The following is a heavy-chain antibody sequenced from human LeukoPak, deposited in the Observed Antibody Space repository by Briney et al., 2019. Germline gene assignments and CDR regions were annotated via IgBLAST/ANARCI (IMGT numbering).Heavy chain of an antibody. Sequence: TGGSLRLSCAASGLTFHNHAMHWVRQAPGKGVEYVASPNTDGKYIYYVESVKGKFTISRDNSKHTLNLQMDSLRPEGMPVYYCASGGTYSSFSLNSWGQGTLVSVS. CDR3: ASGGTYSSFSLNS. J-gene: IGHJ4*02. D-gene: IGHD3-22*01. CDR2: PNTDGKYI. V-gene: IGHV3-64*02. CDR1: GLTFHNHA.